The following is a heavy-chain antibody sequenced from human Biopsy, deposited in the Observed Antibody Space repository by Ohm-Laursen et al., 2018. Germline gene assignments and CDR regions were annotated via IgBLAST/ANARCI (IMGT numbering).Heavy chain of an antibody. Sequence: GTLSLTCTVSGGSFTGHYWSWIRQPPGKGLEWIGHISYTGYTSYNASLKSRVTISVDTSRNHFSLRLSSLTAADTAVHCCARGSNDFGGLYFPRWGQGALLTVSS. D-gene: IGHD4-23*01. V-gene: IGHV4-59*11. CDR1: GGSFTGHY. J-gene: IGHJ4*02. CDR2: ISYTGYT. CDR3: ARGSNDFGGLYFPR.